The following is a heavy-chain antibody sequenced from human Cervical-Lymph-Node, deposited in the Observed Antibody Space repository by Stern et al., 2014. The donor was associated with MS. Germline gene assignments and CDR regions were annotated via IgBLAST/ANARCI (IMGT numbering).Heavy chain of an antibody. Sequence: VQLVESGAEVKKPGASVKVSCKASGYTFTDYYVHWVRQGPGQGLEWMGWIKPNTGGTKYAQKFQGRVTMTRDTSISTAYMELTRLRSDDTAVYYCERVGYDFWSGYYYYAMDVWGQGTTVTVSS. CDR2: IKPNTGGT. CDR1: GYTFTDYY. V-gene: IGHV1-2*02. J-gene: IGHJ6*02. D-gene: IGHD3-3*01. CDR3: ERVGYDFWSGYYYYAMDV.